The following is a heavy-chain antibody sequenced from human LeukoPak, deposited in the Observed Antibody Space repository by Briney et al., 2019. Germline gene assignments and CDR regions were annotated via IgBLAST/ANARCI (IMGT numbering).Heavy chain of an antibody. V-gene: IGHV3-30*04. CDR3: ARDSSGSYNWFDP. CDR1: GFSLSSYA. CDR2: ISYDGSNE. Sequence: PGGSLRLSCAASGFSLSSYAMHWVRQAPGKGLEWVAVISYDGSNEYYPDSVKGRFTISRDNSKNTLYLQMNSLRAEDTAVYYCARDSSGSYNWFDPWGQGTLVTVSS. D-gene: IGHD6-19*01. J-gene: IGHJ5*02.